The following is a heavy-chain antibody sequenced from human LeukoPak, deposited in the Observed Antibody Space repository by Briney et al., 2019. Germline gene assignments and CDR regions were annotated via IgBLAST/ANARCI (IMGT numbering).Heavy chain of an antibody. V-gene: IGHV3-23*01. CDR2: ITGSGGTT. CDR3: AKDGDYYDGESHFDF. Sequence: GGSLRLSCAASGFTFGTYAMSWVRQAPGKGLEWVSAITGSGGTTYYGDSVKGRFTTSRDNSKHTLYLQMNSLRAEDTAVYYCAKDGDYYDGESHFDFWGQGTLVTVSS. CDR1: GFTFGTYA. J-gene: IGHJ4*02. D-gene: IGHD3-22*01.